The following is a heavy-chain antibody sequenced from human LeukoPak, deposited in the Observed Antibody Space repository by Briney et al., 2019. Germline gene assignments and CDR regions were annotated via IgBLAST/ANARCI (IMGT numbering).Heavy chain of an antibody. CDR2: IWYDGSNK. D-gene: IGHD5-18*01. V-gene: IGHV3-33*01. Sequence: GTSLRLSCAASGFTFSSYGMHWVRQAPGKGLEWVAVIWYDGSNKYYADSVKGRFTISRDNSKNTLYLQMNSLRAEDTAVYYCAREGIQPTYAFDIWGQGTMVTVSS. J-gene: IGHJ3*02. CDR3: AREGIQPTYAFDI. CDR1: GFTFSSYG.